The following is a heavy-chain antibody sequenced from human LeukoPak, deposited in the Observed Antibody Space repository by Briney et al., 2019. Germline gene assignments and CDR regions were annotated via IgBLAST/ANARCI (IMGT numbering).Heavy chain of an antibody. D-gene: IGHD6-6*01. V-gene: IGHV4-4*02. CDR1: GFTFSSYSM. J-gene: IGHJ4*02. CDR3: ARLVSRRPYSSSSY. CDR2: IYHSGST. Sequence: PGGSLRLSCAASGFTFSSYSMNWVRQPPGKGLEWIGEIYHSGSTNYNPSLKSRVTISVDKSKNQFSLKLSSVTAADTAVYYCARLVSRRPYSSSSYWGQGTLVTVSS.